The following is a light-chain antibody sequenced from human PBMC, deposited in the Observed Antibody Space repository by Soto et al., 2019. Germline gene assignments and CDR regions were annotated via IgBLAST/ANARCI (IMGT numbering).Light chain of an antibody. Sequence: DIVMTQSPDSLAVSLGERSTINCKSSQRVLYSSNNKNYLSWYQQKPVQPPKLLIYWASNRESGVPDRFSGSGSRTDFTLTISSLQAEDVAVYYCQQYYSTPPTFGQGTKVEIK. V-gene: IGKV4-1*01. CDR1: QRVLYSSNNKNY. J-gene: IGKJ1*01. CDR2: WAS. CDR3: QQYYSTPPT.